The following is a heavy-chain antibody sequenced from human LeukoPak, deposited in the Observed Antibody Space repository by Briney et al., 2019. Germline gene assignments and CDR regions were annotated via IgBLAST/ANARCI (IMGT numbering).Heavy chain of an antibody. D-gene: IGHD6-13*01. J-gene: IGHJ4*02. CDR1: GGSISSYY. V-gene: IGHV4-59*08. Sequence: SETLTLTCTVSGGSISSYYWSWIRQPPGKGLEWIGYIYYSGTTNYNPSLKSRVTILVDTSKNQFSLNLSSVTAADTAVYYCARRGIAAAGYDYWGQGTLVTVSS. CDR2: IYYSGTT. CDR3: ARRGIAAAGYDY.